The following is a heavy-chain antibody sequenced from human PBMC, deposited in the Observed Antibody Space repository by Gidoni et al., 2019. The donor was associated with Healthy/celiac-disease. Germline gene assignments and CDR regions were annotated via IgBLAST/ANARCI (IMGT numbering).Heavy chain of an antibody. CDR2: MNPNSCNT. D-gene: IGHD3-10*01. CDR3: ARGRGYYGSGSQSAVYYYYGMDV. V-gene: IGHV1-8*01. CDR1: GYTFTSYD. J-gene: IGHJ6*02. Sequence: QVQLVQSGAEVKKPGASVKVSCKASGYTFTSYDINWVRQATGQGLEWMGWMNPNSCNTGYAQKFQGRVTMTRNTSISTAYMELSSLRSEDTAVYYCARGRGYYGSGSQSAVYYYYGMDVWGQGTTVTVSS.